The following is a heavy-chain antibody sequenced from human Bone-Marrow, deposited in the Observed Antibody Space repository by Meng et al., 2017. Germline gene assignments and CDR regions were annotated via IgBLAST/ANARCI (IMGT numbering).Heavy chain of an antibody. Sequence: SVKVSCKASGGTFSSYAISWVRQAPGQGLEWMGGIIPILGTANYAQKFQGRVTITTDESTSTAYMELSSLRSEDTAVYYCARWRSGSYYYYYGMDVWGQGTTVTVSS. CDR3: ARWRSGSYYYYYGMDV. V-gene: IGHV1-69*05. CDR2: IIPILGTA. J-gene: IGHJ6*02. CDR1: GGTFSSYA. D-gene: IGHD3-10*01.